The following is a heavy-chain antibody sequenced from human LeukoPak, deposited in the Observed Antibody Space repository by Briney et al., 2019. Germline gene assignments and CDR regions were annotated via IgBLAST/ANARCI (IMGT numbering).Heavy chain of an antibody. CDR3: TRDRGSAGFDP. V-gene: IGHV4-59*01. CDR1: GDSISSYY. J-gene: IGHJ5*02. CDR2: IYNSGST. Sequence: RPSETLSLTCTVSGDSISSYYWTWIRQPPGKGLEWIGYIYNSGSTNYNPSLRSRVTISVDTSKNQFSLKLSSVTAADTAVYYCTRDRGSAGFDPWGQGTLVTVSS. D-gene: IGHD1-26*01.